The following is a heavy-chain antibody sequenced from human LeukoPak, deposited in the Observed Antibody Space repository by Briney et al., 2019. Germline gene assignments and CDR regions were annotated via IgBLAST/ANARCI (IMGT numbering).Heavy chain of an antibody. Sequence: GGSLRLSCAASGFTVSSNYMSWVRQAPGKGLEWVSVIYSGGSTYYADSVKGRFTISRDNSKNTLYLQMNSLRAEDTAVYYCASSAAIYYYYYYGMDVWGQGTAVTVSS. J-gene: IGHJ6*02. CDR3: ASSAAIYYYYYYGMDV. D-gene: IGHD3-3*01. V-gene: IGHV3-53*01. CDR2: IYSGGST. CDR1: GFTVSSNY.